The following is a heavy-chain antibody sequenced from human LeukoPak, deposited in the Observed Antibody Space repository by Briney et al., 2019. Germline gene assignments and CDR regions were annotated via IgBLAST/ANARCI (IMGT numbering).Heavy chain of an antibody. D-gene: IGHD3-22*01. V-gene: IGHV4-59*01. Sequence: SETLSLTCSVSGGTITRYYWSWIRQPPGKGLEWIGYIYYSGSTIYNPSLKSRVTISVDTSKNKFSLKLSSATAADTAVYYCARGDYDSSGYTPTFDYWGQGALATVSS. J-gene: IGHJ4*02. CDR2: IYYSGST. CDR3: ARGDYDSSGYTPTFDY. CDR1: GGTITRYY.